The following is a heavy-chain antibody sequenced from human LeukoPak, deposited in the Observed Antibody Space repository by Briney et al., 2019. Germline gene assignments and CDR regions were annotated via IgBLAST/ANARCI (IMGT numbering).Heavy chain of an antibody. V-gene: IGHV3-21*01. CDR3: ARDPGSYHTAMDY. CDR1: GFTFSSYS. D-gene: IGHD1-26*01. Sequence: PGGSLRLSCAASGFTFSSYSTNWVRQAPGKGLEWVSSISSSSSYIYYADSVKGRFTISRDNAKNSLYLQMNSLRAEDTAVCYCARDPGSYHTAMDYWGQGTLVTVSS. J-gene: IGHJ4*02. CDR2: ISSSSSYI.